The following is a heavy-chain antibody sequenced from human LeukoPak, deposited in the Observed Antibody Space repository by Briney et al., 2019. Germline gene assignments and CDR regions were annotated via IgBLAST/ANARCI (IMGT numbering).Heavy chain of an antibody. V-gene: IGHV4-59*01. D-gene: IGHD6-13*01. CDR3: ARDKTRGYSSSWFNFDY. J-gene: IGHJ4*02. Sequence: PSETLSLTCTVSGGSISSYYWSWIRQPPGKGLEWIGYIYYSGSTNYNPSLKSRVTISVDTSKNQFSLKLSSVTAADTAVYYCARDKTRGYSSSWFNFDYWGQGTLVTVSS. CDR1: GGSISSYY. CDR2: IYYSGST.